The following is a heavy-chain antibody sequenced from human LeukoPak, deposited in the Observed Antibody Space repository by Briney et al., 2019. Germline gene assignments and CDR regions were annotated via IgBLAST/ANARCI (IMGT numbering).Heavy chain of an antibody. CDR1: GFTFTTYW. Sequence: GGSLRLSCAASGFTFTTYWMGWVRQAPGKGLEWVANIKQDGSEKYYVDSVKGRFTISRDNAKNSLYLQMNGLRAEDTAVYYCASTTYYDYVWGSYRWSPGAYFDYWGQGTLFTVSS. V-gene: IGHV3-7*01. CDR3: ASTTYYDYVWGSYRWSPGAYFDY. CDR2: IKQDGSEK. D-gene: IGHD3-16*02. J-gene: IGHJ4*02.